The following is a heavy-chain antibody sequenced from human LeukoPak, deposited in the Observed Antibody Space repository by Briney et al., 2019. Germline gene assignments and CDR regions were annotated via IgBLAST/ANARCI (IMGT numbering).Heavy chain of an antibody. Sequence: ASVKVSCKASAYTFTSYYLHWVRQAPGQGLEWMGIINPSGGSTSYAQKFQGRVTMTRDTSTSTVYMELSSLRSEDTAVYYCARGLMDYNYGMDVWGQGTTVTVSS. CDR3: ARGLMDYNYGMDV. V-gene: IGHV1-46*01. D-gene: IGHD3-10*01. CDR1: AYTFTSYY. CDR2: INPSGGST. J-gene: IGHJ6*02.